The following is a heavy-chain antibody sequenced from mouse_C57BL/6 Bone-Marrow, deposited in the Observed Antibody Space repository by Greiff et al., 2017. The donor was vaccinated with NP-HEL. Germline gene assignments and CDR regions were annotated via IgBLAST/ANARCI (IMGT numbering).Heavy chain of an antibody. CDR2: ILPGSGNT. CDR3: ARDYYGSSYFDY. CDR1: GYTFTGNW. V-gene: IGHV1-9*01. D-gene: IGHD1-1*01. Sequence: VQLVESGAELMKPGASVKLSCKATGYTFTGNWIEWVKQRPGHGLEWIGEILPGSGNTYYNERFKGKATFTADTSSNTAYLQLSSLTTEDSAIHYCARDYYGSSYFDYWGQGTTLTVSS. J-gene: IGHJ2*01.